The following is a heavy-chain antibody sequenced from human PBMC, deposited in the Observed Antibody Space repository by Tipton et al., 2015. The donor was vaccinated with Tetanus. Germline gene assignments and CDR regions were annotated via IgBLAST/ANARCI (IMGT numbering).Heavy chain of an antibody. V-gene: IGHV4-34*01. J-gene: IGHJ2*01. CDR2: INHSGST. Sequence: TLSLTCAVYGGSFSAYYWSSIRQSPGKGLGWIGEINHSGSTTYSPSFKSRVTISVDTPKNQFSLKLTSLTVADTAVYYCARGGSYSYGPRGFDLWGRGTLVTVSS. CDR1: GGSFSAYY. D-gene: IGHD5-18*01. CDR3: ARGGSYSYGPRGFDL.